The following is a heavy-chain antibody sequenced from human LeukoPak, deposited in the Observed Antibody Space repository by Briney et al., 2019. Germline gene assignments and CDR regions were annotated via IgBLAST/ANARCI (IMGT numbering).Heavy chain of an antibody. J-gene: IGHJ3*01. Sequence: GESLQISCKVSGYSFTSYCIGWVRQMPGKGVEWMGIIYPGDSGPTYSPSFQGQVTISVDKSLNTAYLQWSSLQASDTAMYYCGMSGDRVPLQDDVFDVWGQGTMVTVST. CDR1: GYSFTSYC. CDR2: IYPGDSGP. V-gene: IGHV5-51*01. CDR3: GMSGDRVPLQDDVFDV. D-gene: IGHD1-26*01.